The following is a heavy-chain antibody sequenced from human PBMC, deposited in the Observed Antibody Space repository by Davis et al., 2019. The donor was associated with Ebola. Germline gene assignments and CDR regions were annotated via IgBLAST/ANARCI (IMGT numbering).Heavy chain of an antibody. CDR3: AKGWDSSGWQN. D-gene: IGHD6-19*01. CDR1: GGSINSFY. CDR2: VYYNGTT. J-gene: IGHJ4*02. Sequence: SETLSLTCTVSGGSINSFYWSWIRQSPGRGLEWIGYVYYNGTTNYNPSLKSRVTLSVDSSKSHFSLKLTSVTAADTAVYYCAKGWDSSGWQNWGPGILVTVSS. V-gene: IGHV4-59*01.